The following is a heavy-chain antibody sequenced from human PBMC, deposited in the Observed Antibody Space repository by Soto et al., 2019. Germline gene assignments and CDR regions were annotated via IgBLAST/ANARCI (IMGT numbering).Heavy chain of an antibody. Sequence: PGGSLRLSCAASGFSVRSNYMTWVRQAPGKGLDWVSIIFGAGDTYYADSAKGRFTISRDDTENTLFLQMSSLRADDTAVYYCAAKSGAAGPDAFDLWGQGTMVTVSS. CDR2: IFGAGDT. V-gene: IGHV3-53*01. CDR1: GFSVRSNY. J-gene: IGHJ3*01. D-gene: IGHD6-19*01. CDR3: AAKSGAAGPDAFDL.